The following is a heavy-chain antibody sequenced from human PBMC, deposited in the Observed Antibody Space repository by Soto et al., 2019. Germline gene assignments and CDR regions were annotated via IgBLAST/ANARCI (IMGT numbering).Heavy chain of an antibody. CDR1: GGSIDRYF. CDR2: IYYSGST. V-gene: IGHV4-59*01. D-gene: IGHD3-10*01. J-gene: IGHJ4*02. Sequence: XGTLAIRCTVSGGSIDRYFWSGIRQSPGKGLEWIGHIYYSGSTSYSPSLKSRVSISVDTSKNQFSLEVHSVTAADTAVYYCARAGTNMVQFDYWGQGTLVTV. CDR3: ARAGTNMVQFDY.